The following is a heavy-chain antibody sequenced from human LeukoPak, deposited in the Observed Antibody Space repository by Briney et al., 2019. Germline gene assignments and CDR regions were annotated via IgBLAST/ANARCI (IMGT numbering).Heavy chain of an antibody. CDR2: ISYDGSNK. CDR1: GFTFSSYA. CDR3: ARDGPGYSSGWYLWY. J-gene: IGHJ4*02. V-gene: IGHV3-30-3*01. Sequence: PGGSLRLSCAASGFTFSSYAMHWVRQAPGKGLEWVAVISYDGSNKYYADSVKGRFTISRDNSKNTLYLQMNSLRAEDTAVYYCARDGPGYSSGWYLWYWGQGTLVTVSS. D-gene: IGHD6-19*01.